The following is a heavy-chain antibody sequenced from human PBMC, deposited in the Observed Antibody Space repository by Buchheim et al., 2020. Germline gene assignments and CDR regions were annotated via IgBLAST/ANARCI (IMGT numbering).Heavy chain of an antibody. J-gene: IGHJ4*02. V-gene: IGHV3-33*01. CDR3: ARDGVLLWFGELFDY. D-gene: IGHD3-10*01. CDR1: GFTFSSYG. CDR2: IWYDGSNK. Sequence: QVQLVESGGGVVQPGRSLRLSCAASGFTFSSYGMHWVRQAPGKGLEWVAVIWYDGSNKYYADSVKGRFTISRDNSKNTLYLQMNSLRAEDTAVYYCARDGVLLWFGELFDYWGQGTL.